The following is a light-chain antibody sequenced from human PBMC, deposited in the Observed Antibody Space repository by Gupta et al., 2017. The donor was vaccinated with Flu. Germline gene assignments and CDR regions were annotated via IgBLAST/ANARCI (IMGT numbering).Light chain of an antibody. CDR1: SSDIGAYNY. CDR2: EVS. Sequence: QSALPQPASVSGSPGQSITISCTGTSSDIGAYNYVSWYQHHPGKAPKLIIYEVSNRPSGVSNRFSASKSGNTASLTISGLQADDEADYYCSSYAGTPAYYVFGTGAKVTV. J-gene: IGLJ1*01. CDR3: SSYAGTPAYYV. V-gene: IGLV2-14*01.